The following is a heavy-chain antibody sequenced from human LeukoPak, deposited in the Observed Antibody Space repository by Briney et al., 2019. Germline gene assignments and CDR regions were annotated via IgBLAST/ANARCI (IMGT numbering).Heavy chain of an antibody. CDR1: AGTFSSYS. CDR3: ARWGYNILTSSYNQINPCYYPDY. J-gene: IGHJ4*02. V-gene: IGHV1-69*13. CDR2: IIPIFGTA. Sequence: SVKVSCKASAGTFSSYSSSWWRQAPGQGLEWMGGIIPIFGTANYAQKFQGRVTITADESTSTAYMELSSLRSEDTAVYYCARWGYNILTSSYNQINPCYYPDYWGQGTLVTVSS. D-gene: IGHD3-9*01.